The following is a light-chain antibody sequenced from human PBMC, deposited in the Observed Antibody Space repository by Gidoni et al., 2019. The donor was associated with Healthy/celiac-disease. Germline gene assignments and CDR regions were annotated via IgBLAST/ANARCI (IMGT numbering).Light chain of an antibody. CDR2: EVS. V-gene: IGLV2-18*02. CDR3: SSYTSSSTWV. J-gene: IGLJ3*02. Sequence: QSALTQPPSVSVSPGQSVTISCTGTSSDVGSYNRVSWYQQPPGTAPQLMIYEVSNRPSGFPDRFSGSKSGNTASLTISGLQAEDEADYYCSSYTSSSTWVFGGGTKLTVL. CDR1: SSDVGSYNR.